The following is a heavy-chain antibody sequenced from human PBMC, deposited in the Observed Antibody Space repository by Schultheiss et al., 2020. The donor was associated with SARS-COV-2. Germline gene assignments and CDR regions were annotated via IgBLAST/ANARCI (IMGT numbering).Heavy chain of an antibody. CDR3: ARDVIVVVPEDYYYYGMDV. J-gene: IGHJ6*02. CDR1: GGSVSSGSYY. V-gene: IGHV4-61*01. CDR2: IYYSGST. Sequence: SETLSLTCTVSGGSVSSGSYYWSWIRQPPGKGLEWIGYIYYSGSTNHNPSLKSRVTISVDTSKNQFSLKLSSVTAADTAVYYCARDVIVVVPEDYYYYGMDVWGQGTTVTVSS. D-gene: IGHD2-2*01.